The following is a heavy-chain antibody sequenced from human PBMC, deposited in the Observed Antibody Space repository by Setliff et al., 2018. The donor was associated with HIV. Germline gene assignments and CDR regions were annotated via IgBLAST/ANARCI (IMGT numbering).Heavy chain of an antibody. J-gene: IGHJ5*02. CDR1: GYSFTSFG. V-gene: IGHV1-18*01. Sequence: AASVKVSCKASGYSFTSFGISWVRQAPGQGLEWVGWMSDYNRNTEHAEKFRGRVTLTKDISTSTAYMELRSLRLDDTAVYYCARRADWFDPWGQGTLVTVSS. CDR2: MSDYNRNT. CDR3: ARRADWFDP.